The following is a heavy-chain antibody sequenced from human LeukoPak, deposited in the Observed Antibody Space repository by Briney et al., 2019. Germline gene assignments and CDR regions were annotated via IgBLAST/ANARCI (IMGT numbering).Heavy chain of an antibody. J-gene: IGHJ4*02. CDR2: INHSGST. V-gene: IGHV4-34*01. CDR1: GGSFSGYY. Sequence: PSETLSLTCAVYGGSFSGYYWSWIRQPPGKGLECIGEINHSGSTNYNPSLKSRVTISVDTSKNQFSLKLSSVTAADTAVYYCARERGYSYWSYFDYWGQGTLVTVSS. CDR3: ARERGYSYWSYFDY. D-gene: IGHD5-18*01.